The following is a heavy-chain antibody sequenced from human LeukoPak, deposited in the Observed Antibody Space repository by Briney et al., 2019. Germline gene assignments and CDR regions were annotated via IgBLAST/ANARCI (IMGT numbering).Heavy chain of an antibody. CDR1: GGSISSYY. CDR2: IYYSGST. CDR3: ARHDSSSSWYGY. Sequence: SETLSLTCTVSGGSISSYYWSWIRQPPGKGLEWIGYIYYSGSTNYNPSLKSRVTISIDTSKNQFSLKLSSVTAADTAVYYCARHDSSSSWYGYWGQGTLVTVSS. D-gene: IGHD6-13*01. J-gene: IGHJ4*02. V-gene: IGHV4-59*08.